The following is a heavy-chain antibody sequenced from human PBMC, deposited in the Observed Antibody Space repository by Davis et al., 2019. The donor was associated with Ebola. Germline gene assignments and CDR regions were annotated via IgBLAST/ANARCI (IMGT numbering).Heavy chain of an antibody. CDR1: GFTFSNYA. D-gene: IGHD1-7*01. V-gene: IGHV3-30-3*01. Sequence: GESLKISCAASGFTFSNYAMNWVRQAPGKGLEWVAVISYDGSNEYYADSVKGRFTISRDNSKNTLYLQMNSLGPEDTALYYCARMELRGDSGSAFDIWGQGTMVTVSS. CDR3: ARMELRGDSGSAFDI. J-gene: IGHJ3*02. CDR2: ISYDGSNE.